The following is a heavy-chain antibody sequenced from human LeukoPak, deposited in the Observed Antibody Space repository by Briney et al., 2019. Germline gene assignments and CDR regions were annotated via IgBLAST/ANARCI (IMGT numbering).Heavy chain of an antibody. CDR1: GGSISNYY. CDR3: ARVMKVRGITFFGMDV. Sequence: SETLSLTCTVSGGSISNYYWSWIRQPPGKGREWIGYIFYTGSTAYNTSLESRVTISVDSSKNQVSLRLNSVTAADTAVYYCARVMKVRGITFFGMDVWGQGTTVTVSS. CDR2: IFYTGST. V-gene: IGHV4-59*01. D-gene: IGHD3-10*01. J-gene: IGHJ6*02.